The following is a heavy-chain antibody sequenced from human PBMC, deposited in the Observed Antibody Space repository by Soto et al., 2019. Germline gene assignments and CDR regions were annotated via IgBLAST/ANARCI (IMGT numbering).Heavy chain of an antibody. CDR1: GFTFSNAW. V-gene: IGHV3-15*01. Sequence: GESLKISCAASGFTFSNAWMSWVRQAPGKGLEWVGRIKSKTDGGTTDYAAPVKGRFTISRDDSKNTLYLQMNSLKTEDTAVYYCTTVNYNYYYYYMDVWGKGTTVTVSS. D-gene: IGHD4-4*01. J-gene: IGHJ6*03. CDR3: TTVNYNYYYYYMDV. CDR2: IKSKTDGGTT.